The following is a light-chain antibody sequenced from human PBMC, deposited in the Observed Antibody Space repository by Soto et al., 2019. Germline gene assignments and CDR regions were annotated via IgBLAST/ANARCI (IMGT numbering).Light chain of an antibody. CDR3: QQRNNWPLLT. Sequence: EIVLTQSPATLSLSPGERATLSCRASQSVSTYLAWYQQKPGQAPRLLIYGASNRATGIPARFSGSGSGTDFTLTISSLEPEDFAVYYCQQRNNWPLLTFGQGTKVEIK. J-gene: IGKJ1*01. CDR1: QSVSTY. CDR2: GAS. V-gene: IGKV3-11*01.